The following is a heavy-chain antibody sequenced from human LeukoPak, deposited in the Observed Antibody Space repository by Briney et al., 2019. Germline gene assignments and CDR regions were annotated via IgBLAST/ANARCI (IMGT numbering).Heavy chain of an antibody. CDR3: ARDVLGGSGSDVFDY. J-gene: IGHJ4*02. V-gene: IGHV3-20*04. CDR2: INWNGGST. Sequence: PGGSLRLSCAASGFTFDDYGMSWVRHAPGKGLEWVSGINWNGGSTVYADSVKGRFTISRDNAKNSLYLPMNSLRAEDTALYYCARDVLGGSGSDVFDYWGQGTLVTVSS. CDR1: GFTFDDYG. D-gene: IGHD3-10*01.